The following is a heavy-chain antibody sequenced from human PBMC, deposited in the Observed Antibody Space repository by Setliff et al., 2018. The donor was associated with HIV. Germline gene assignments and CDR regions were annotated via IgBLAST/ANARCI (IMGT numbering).Heavy chain of an antibody. V-gene: IGHV3-23*01. Sequence: TGGSLSLSCAASGFTFNNYAMSWVRQAPGKGLEWVSSIGGSGRKTYYGDSVKGRFTISRDNSWDTVDLQMNTLRAEDTAVYYCAKVPLFVVVPAALGGMDVWGQGTTVTVSS. D-gene: IGHD2-2*01. J-gene: IGHJ6*02. CDR2: IGGSGRKT. CDR1: GFTFNNYA. CDR3: AKVPLFVVVPAALGGMDV.